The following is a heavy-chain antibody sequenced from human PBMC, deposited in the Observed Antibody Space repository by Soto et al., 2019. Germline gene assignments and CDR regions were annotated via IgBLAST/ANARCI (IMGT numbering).Heavy chain of an antibody. J-gene: IGHJ3*02. D-gene: IGHD3-16*01. CDR2: VHYSGST. CDR3: ASPTLGAFDI. CDR1: GGSISSSSYY. Sequence: SETLSLTCTVSGGSISSSSYYGGWIRQPPGKGLEWIGSVHYSGSTSYNSSLKSRVTISVDTSKNQFPLRLSPVTAADTAVYYCASPTLGAFDIWGQGTMVTVSS. V-gene: IGHV4-39*01.